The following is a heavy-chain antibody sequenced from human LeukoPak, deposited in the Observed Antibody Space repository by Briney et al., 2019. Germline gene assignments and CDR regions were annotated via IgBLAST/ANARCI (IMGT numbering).Heavy chain of an antibody. Sequence: ASVKVSCKASGYTFTSYGISWVRQAPGQGLEWMGWISAYNGNTNYAQKLQGRVTMTTDTSTSTAYMELRSLRSDDTAVYYCARDYDCSGGSCYSTGWFDPWGQGTLVTVSS. CDR1: GYTFTSYG. CDR2: ISAYNGNT. CDR3: ARDYDCSGGSCYSTGWFDP. D-gene: IGHD2-15*01. V-gene: IGHV1-18*01. J-gene: IGHJ5*02.